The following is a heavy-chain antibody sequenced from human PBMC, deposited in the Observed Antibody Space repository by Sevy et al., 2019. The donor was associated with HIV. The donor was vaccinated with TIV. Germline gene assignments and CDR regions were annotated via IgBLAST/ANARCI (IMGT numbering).Heavy chain of an antibody. V-gene: IGHV3-15*01. D-gene: IGHD3-3*01. J-gene: IGHJ4*02. CDR1: GFTFSNAW. CDR2: IKSKTDGGTT. CDR3: TTEIYDFWSGRGAHFDY. Sequence: GGSLRLSCAASGFTFSNAWMSWVRQAPGKGLEWVGRIKSKTDGGTTDYAAPVKGRFTISRDDSKNTLYLQMNSLKTEDTAVYYCTTEIYDFWSGRGAHFDYWGQGTLVTVSS.